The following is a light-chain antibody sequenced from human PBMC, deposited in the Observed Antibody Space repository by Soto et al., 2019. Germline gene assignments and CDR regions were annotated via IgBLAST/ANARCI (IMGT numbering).Light chain of an antibody. CDR3: AAWDDSLSGPV. V-gene: IGLV1-47*01. CDR2: RNN. CDR1: SSNIGSNY. Sequence: QSVLTQPPSASGTPGQRVTISCSGSSSNIGSNYVYWYQQLPGTAPKLLIYRNNQRPSGVPDRFSGSKSGTSASLAISRLRSEDEADYYCAAWDDSLSGPVFGGGTKLTVL. J-gene: IGLJ3*02.